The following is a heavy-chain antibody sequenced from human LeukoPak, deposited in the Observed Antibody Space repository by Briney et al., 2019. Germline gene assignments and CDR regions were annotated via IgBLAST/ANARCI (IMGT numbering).Heavy chain of an antibody. CDR3: AKDQYFDY. Sequence: SGGSLRLSCAASGFTLSSYGMHWVRQAPGKGLEWVAVISYDGSNKYYADSVKGRFTISRDNSKNTLYLQMNSLRAEDTAVYYCAKDQYFDYWGQGTLVTVSS. CDR2: ISYDGSNK. CDR1: GFTLSSYG. V-gene: IGHV3-30*18. J-gene: IGHJ4*02.